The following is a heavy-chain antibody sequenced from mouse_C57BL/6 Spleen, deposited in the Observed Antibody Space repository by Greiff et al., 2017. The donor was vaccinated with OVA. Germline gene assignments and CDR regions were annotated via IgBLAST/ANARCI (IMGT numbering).Heavy chain of an antibody. V-gene: IGHV5-6*01. D-gene: IGHD1-1*01. J-gene: IGHJ2*01. CDR2: ISSGGSYT. Sequence: EVMLVESGGDLVKPGGSLKLSCAASGFTFSSYGMSWVRQTPDKRLEWVATISSGGSYTYYPDSVKGRFTISRDNAKNTLYLQMSSLKSEDTAMYYCARGATVVADYWGQGTTLTVSS. CDR1: GFTFSSYG. CDR3: ARGATVVADY.